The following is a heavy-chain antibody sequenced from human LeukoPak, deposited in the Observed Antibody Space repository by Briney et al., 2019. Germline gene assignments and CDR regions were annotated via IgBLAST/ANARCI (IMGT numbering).Heavy chain of an antibody. J-gene: IGHJ4*02. CDR3: ASVPDDASGTSRYYLDS. V-gene: IGHV3-20*04. CDR1: GFRLDAFG. D-gene: IGHD3-9*01. CDR2: IDWNGGRR. Sequence: GGSLRLSCAASGFRLDAFGMSWVRQVPGKGLAWVSGIDWNGGRRGYADSVKGRFTISRDNAKNSLYLQMKNLRAEDTALYYCASVPDDASGTSRYYLDSWGQGTLVTVSS.